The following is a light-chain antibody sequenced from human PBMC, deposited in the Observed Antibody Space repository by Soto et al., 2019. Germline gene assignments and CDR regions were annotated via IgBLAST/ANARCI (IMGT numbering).Light chain of an antibody. CDR2: AAS. V-gene: IGKV1-39*01. CDR1: QSMGIY. Sequence: DIQMTQSPSSLSASVGDRVTITCRASQSMGIYLNWFQQKPGKAPKLLSYAASSLQGGVPPRFSGSGSGTDFTLTISSLQPEDFATYYCQQSNSIPLTFGGGTKVEIK. J-gene: IGKJ4*01. CDR3: QQSNSIPLT.